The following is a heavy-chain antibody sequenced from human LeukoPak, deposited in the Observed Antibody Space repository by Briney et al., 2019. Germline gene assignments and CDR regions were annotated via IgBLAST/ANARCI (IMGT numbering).Heavy chain of an antibody. CDR1: GGTFSSYA. Sequence: ASVKLSCKASGGTFSSYAISWVRHAPGQGLEWMGGIIPIFGTANYAQKFQGRVTITADESTSTAYMELSSLRSEDTAVYYCARDRGENWFETWGQGTLVTVSS. CDR2: IIPIFGTA. D-gene: IGHD3-10*01. CDR3: ARDRGENWFET. J-gene: IGHJ5*02. V-gene: IGHV1-69*13.